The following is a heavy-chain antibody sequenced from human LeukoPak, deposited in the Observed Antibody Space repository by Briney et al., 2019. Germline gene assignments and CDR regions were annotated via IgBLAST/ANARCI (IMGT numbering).Heavy chain of an antibody. V-gene: IGHV3-23*01. CDR2: ISGSGGST. CDR3: ASDMTTAYI. Sequence: GGSLRLSCAASGFTFSSYAMSWVRQAPGKGLEWVSGISGSGGSTYYADSVKGRFTISRDISKNTLYVQMNSLRAEDAAVYYCASDMTTAYIWGQGTLVTVSS. J-gene: IGHJ4*02. D-gene: IGHD4-17*01. CDR1: GFTFSSYA.